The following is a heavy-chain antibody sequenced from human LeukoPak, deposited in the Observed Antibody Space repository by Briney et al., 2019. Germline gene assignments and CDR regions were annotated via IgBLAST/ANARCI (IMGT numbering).Heavy chain of an antibody. V-gene: IGHV1-2*02. D-gene: IGHD1-1*01. CDR1: GYTFTGYY. CDR3: ARHMTTANNWFDP. CDR2: INPKSGGT. Sequence: ASVKVSCKASGYTFTGYYMHWVRQAPGQGLEWMGWINPKSGGTNYEQKFQGRVIMTRDTSISTAYMELSRLRSDDTAVYYCARHMTTANNWFDPWSQGTLVTVSS. J-gene: IGHJ5*02.